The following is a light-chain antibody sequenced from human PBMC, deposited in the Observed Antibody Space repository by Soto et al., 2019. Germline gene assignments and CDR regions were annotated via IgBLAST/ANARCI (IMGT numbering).Light chain of an antibody. V-gene: IGLV3-21*02. J-gene: IGLJ7*01. CDR3: QVWDSSSDHWV. Sequence: SYELTQPPSVSVAPGQTARITCGGDTIGSKSVHWYQQKSGQAPVLVVYDDRDRPSRIPERFSGSNSGNPATLTIRRVEAGDEADYYCQVWDSSSDHWVFGGGTQLTVL. CDR1: TIGSKS. CDR2: DDR.